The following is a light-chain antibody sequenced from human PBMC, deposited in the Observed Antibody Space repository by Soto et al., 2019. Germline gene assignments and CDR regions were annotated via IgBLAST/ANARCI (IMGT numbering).Light chain of an antibody. CDR3: SSYTIISSYV. CDR2: EVS. CDR1: SSDVGGYNY. V-gene: IGLV2-14*01. J-gene: IGLJ1*01. Sequence: QSALTQPASVSGSPGQSITISCTGTSSDVGGYNYVSWYQQHPGKAPKLMIYEVSNRPSGVSNRFSGSKSGNTAPLTISGLQAEDEADYYCSSYTIISSYVFGTGTKLTVL.